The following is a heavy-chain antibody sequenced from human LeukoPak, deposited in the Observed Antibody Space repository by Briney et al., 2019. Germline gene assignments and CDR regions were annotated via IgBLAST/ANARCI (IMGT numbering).Heavy chain of an antibody. V-gene: IGHV3-7*01. D-gene: IGHD1-1*01. CDR2: IKQDGSHK. J-gene: IGHJ3*02. Sequence: PGGSLRLSCSASGFTFSGYWMGCVRQAPGKGLGWVANIKQDGSHKNYVDSVKGRFTISRENTKNSLFFQINSLRPEDTAVYYCARDGTLTYAFDIWGQGTLVTVSP. CDR1: GFTFSGYW. CDR3: ARDGTLTYAFDI.